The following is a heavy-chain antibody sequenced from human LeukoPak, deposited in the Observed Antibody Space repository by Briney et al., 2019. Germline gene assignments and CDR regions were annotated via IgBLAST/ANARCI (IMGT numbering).Heavy chain of an antibody. D-gene: IGHD6-6*01. Sequence: KPSETLSLTCTVSGGSISTYYWNWIRQPPGKGLEWIGYIYHSGSTNYNPSLQSRVTISVDTSKNHFSLNLNSVTAADTAVYYCARGGAARLHFQNWGQGTLVTVSS. CDR3: ARGGAARLHFQN. V-gene: IGHV4-59*01. CDR2: IYHSGST. J-gene: IGHJ1*01. CDR1: GGSISTYY.